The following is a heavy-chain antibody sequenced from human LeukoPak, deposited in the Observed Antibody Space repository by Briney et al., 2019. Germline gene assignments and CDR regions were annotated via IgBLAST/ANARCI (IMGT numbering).Heavy chain of an antibody. CDR2: INHSGST. Sequence: PSETLSLTCAVYGGSFSGYYWSWIRQPPGKGLEWIGEINHSGSTSYNPSLKSRVTISVDTSKNQFSLKLSSVTAADTAVYYCARGSRIAAAGNFDYWGQGTLVTVSS. CDR3: ARGSRIAAAGNFDY. J-gene: IGHJ4*02. V-gene: IGHV4-34*01. D-gene: IGHD6-13*01. CDR1: GGSFSGYY.